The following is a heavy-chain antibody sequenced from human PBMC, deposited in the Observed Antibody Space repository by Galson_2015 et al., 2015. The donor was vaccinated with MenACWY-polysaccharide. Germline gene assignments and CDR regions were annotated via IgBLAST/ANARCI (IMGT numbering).Heavy chain of an antibody. J-gene: IGHJ4*02. CDR2: ITSSGDLT. D-gene: IGHD3-10*01. CDR3: AKLAGKNDGY. Sequence: SLRLSCAASGFTFSNYWMHWVRQAPGKGLEWVSFITSSGDLTYYTDSVKGRFTISRDNSKNTLYLQMNSLRAEDTAVYYCAKLAGKNDGYWGQGTLVTVSS. CDR1: GFTFSNYW. V-gene: IGHV3-23*01.